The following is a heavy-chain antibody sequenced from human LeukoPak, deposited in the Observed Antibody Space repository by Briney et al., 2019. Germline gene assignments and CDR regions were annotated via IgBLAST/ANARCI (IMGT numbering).Heavy chain of an antibody. CDR1: GYTFTSYY. J-gene: IGHJ6*03. CDR2: INPNSGGT. Sequence: ASVKVSCKASGYTFTSYYMHWVRQAPGQGLEWMGWINPNSGGTNYAQKFQGRVTMTRDTSISTAYMELSRLRSDDTAVYYCARTAARGEYYYYYMDVWGKGTTVTVSS. CDR3: ARTAARGEYYYYYMDV. V-gene: IGHV1-2*02. D-gene: IGHD6-6*01.